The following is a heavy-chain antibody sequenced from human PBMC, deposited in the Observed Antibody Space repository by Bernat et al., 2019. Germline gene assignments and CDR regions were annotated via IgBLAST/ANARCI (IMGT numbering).Heavy chain of an antibody. J-gene: IGHJ4*02. CDR2: IDSSSSSI. Sequence: EVQLLESGGGLVQPGGSLRLSCAASGFTFSSYAMNWVRQAPGKGLEWVSYIDSSSSSIYYADSVKGRFTISRDNAKNSLYLQMNSLRIEDTAVYYCARDSNSESSKTIDYWGQGTLVTVSS. V-gene: IGHV3-48*04. CDR3: ARDSNSESSKTIDY. D-gene: IGHD1-26*01. CDR1: GFTFSSYA.